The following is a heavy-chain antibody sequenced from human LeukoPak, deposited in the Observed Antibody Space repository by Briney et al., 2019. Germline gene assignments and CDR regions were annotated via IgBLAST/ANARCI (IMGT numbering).Heavy chain of an antibody. D-gene: IGHD2-2*01. V-gene: IGHV5-51*01. CDR2: IDPGGSET. CDR1: GYIFSTYW. J-gene: IGHJ4*02. CDR3: ARDKYCTSTSCYFDY. Sequence: LGESLKISCKGSGYIFSTYWIGWVRQMPGKGLEWMGIIDPGGSETRYSPSFQGQVTISVDKSTSTAYLQWSSLKASDTAMYYCARDKYCTSTSCYFDYWGQGTLVTVSS.